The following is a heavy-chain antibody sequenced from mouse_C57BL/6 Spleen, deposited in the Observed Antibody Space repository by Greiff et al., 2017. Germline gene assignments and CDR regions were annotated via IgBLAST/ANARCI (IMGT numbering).Heavy chain of an antibody. V-gene: IGHV1-69*01. CDR3: DRIGFRSSEFAY. D-gene: IGHD1-3*01. J-gene: IGHJ3*01. CDR2: IDPSDSYT. CDR1: GYTFTSYW. Sequence: QVQLQQSGAELVMPGASVKLSCKASGYTFTSYWMHWVKQRTGQGLEWIGAIDPSDSYTNYNQKFKGKFTLTVDQSSSTAYMQLSRLTSEDAAVYSSDRIGFRSSEFAYWGQGTLVTVSA.